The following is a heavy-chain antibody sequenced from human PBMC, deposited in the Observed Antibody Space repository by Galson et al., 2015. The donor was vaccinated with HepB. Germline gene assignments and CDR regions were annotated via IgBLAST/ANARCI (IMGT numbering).Heavy chain of an antibody. CDR2: VNAGNGNT. J-gene: IGHJ5*02. CDR1: GYTFTSYA. V-gene: IGHV1-3*01. CDR3: ARVGLTMRFDP. Sequence: SVKVSCKASGYTFTSYAMHWVRQAPGQRLEWMGWVNAGNGNTKYSQKFQGRVTITRDTSASTAYMELSSLRSEDTAVYYCARVGLTMRFDPWGQGTLVTVSS. D-gene: IGHD3-3*01.